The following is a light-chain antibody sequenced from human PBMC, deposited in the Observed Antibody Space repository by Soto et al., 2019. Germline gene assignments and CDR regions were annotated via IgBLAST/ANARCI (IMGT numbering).Light chain of an antibody. J-gene: IGKJ2*01. CDR2: AAS. CDR1: QVISSW. CDR3: QQANSFPYP. V-gene: IGKV1-12*01. Sequence: DIQMKQSPSSLSASVGDRVTITCRASQVISSWLAWYQQKPGKAPKLLIYAASSLHIGVPSRFSGSGSGTDFTRTICRLQPEDFATYYCQQANSFPYPFGHGTKLEIK.